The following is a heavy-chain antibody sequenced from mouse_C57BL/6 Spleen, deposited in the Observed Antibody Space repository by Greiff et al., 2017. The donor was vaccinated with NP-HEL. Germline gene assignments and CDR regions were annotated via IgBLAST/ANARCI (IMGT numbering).Heavy chain of an antibody. CDR2: ISSGGSYT. D-gene: IGHD1-1*01. V-gene: IGHV5-6*01. CDR1: GFTFSSYG. Sequence: EVQVVESGGDLVKPGGSLKLSCAASGFTFSSYGMSWVRQTPDKRLEWVATISSGGSYTYYPDSVKGRFTISRDNAKNTLYLQMSSLKSEDTAMYYCARHRDYGSSYDYFDYWGQGTTLTVSS. J-gene: IGHJ2*01. CDR3: ARHRDYGSSYDYFDY.